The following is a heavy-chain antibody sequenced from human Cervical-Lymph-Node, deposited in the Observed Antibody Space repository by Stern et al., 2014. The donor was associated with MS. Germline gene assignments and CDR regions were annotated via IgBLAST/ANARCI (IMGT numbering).Heavy chain of an antibody. D-gene: IGHD4-17*01. CDR2: IMPIFRAT. Sequence: VQLVQSGAEVKKPGSSVTVSCKASGGTSTKYAISWARQAPGHGLEWMGGIMPIFRATYYAQRFQGRVTITADESTSTAYMELSSLTSEDTAIYYCSTYGDDFGMDIWGQGTTVTVSS. CDR3: STYGDDFGMDI. CDR1: GGTSTKYA. J-gene: IGHJ6*02. V-gene: IGHV1-69*01.